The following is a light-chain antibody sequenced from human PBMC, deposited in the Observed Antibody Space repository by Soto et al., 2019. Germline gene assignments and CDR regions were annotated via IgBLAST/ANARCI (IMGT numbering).Light chain of an antibody. CDR2: DST. CDR3: LVSYSGARV. V-gene: IGLV7-46*01. Sequence: QAVVTQEPSLTVSPGGTVTLTCGSSTGAVTSGHYPYWFQQKPGQAPRTLFYDSTNKHSWTPARFSGSFLGGKAALTLSGAQPEDEAEYYCLVSYSGARVFGGGTKLTVL. J-gene: IGLJ3*02. CDR1: TGAVTSGHY.